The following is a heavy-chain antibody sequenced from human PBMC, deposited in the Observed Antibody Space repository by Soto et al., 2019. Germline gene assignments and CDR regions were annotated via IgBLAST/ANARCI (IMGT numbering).Heavy chain of an antibody. CDR1: GFTFSSYG. CDR3: AKDPRAVSNSSPDFDP. CDR2: ISYDGSNK. V-gene: IGHV3-30*18. J-gene: IGHJ5*02. Sequence: SCAASGFTFSSYGMHWVRQAPGKGLEWVAVISYDGSNKYYTDSVKGRFTISRDNSKNTLYLQMNSLRPEDTAVYYCAKDPRAVSNSSPDFDPWGQGTPVT. D-gene: IGHD3-10*01.